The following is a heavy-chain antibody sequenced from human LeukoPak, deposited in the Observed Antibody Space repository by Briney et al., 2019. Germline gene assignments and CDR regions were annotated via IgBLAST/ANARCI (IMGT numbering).Heavy chain of an antibody. CDR1: GFSFSSHW. V-gene: IGHV3-7*01. CDR2: IKQDGGEK. D-gene: IGHD2/OR15-2a*01. J-gene: IGHJ4*02. CDR3: ARERWAEYYLDY. Sequence: GGSLGLSCAASGFSFSSHWMSWVRQAPGKGLEWVANIKQDGGEKYYVDSVKGRFAISRDNAKNLLYLEMNSLSAEDTALYYCARERWAEYYLDYWGQGTLVTVSS.